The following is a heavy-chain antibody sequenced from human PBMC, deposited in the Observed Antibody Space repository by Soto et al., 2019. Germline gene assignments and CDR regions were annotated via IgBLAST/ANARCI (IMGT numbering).Heavy chain of an antibody. D-gene: IGHD3-9*01. CDR3: ARDYDILTGYYPLPFDY. CDR1: GYTFTSYG. J-gene: IGHJ4*02. Sequence: APVKVSCKASGYTFTSYGISWVRQAPGQGLEWMGWISAYNGNTNYAQKLQGRVTMTTDTSTSTAYMELRSLRSDDTAVYYCARDYDILTGYYPLPFDYWGQGTLVTVSS. V-gene: IGHV1-18*01. CDR2: ISAYNGNT.